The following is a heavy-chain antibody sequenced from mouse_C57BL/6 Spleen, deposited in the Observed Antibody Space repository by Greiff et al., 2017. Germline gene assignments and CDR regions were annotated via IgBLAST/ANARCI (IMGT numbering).Heavy chain of an antibody. Sequence: QVQLQQPGAELVKPGASVKLSCKASGYTFTSYWMQWVKQRPGQGLEWIGEIDPPDSYTNSNQKFKGKATLTVDTSSSTAYMQLSSLTSEDSAVYYCARVHYYGSSYGYFDVWGTGTTVTVSS. V-gene: IGHV1-50*01. J-gene: IGHJ1*03. CDR3: ARVHYYGSSYGYFDV. CDR1: GYTFTSYW. D-gene: IGHD1-1*01. CDR2: IDPPDSYT.